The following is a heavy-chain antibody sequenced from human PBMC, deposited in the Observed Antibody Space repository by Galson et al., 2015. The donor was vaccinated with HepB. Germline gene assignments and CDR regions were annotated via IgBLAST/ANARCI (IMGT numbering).Heavy chain of an antibody. CDR3: ARAPPYGDYGGDFDY. Sequence: SLRLSCAASGFTFSSYSMNWVRQAPGKGLEWVSSISSSSSYIYYADSVKGRFTISRDNAKNSLYLQMNSLRAEDTAVYYCARAPPYGDYGGDFDYWGQGTLVTVSS. V-gene: IGHV3-21*01. D-gene: IGHD4-17*01. J-gene: IGHJ4*02. CDR2: ISSSSSYI. CDR1: GFTFSSYS.